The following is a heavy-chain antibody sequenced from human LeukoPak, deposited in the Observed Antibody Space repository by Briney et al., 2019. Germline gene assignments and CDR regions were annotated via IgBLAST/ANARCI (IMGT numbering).Heavy chain of an antibody. Sequence: GGSLRLSCATSGFTVSRNYMSWVRQAPGKGLEWVSTISNGGYNTYYADSVRGRFTISTDNSKNTLFLQMNSLRAEDTAVYYCAKDLVLYSSSDYWGQGTLVTVSS. J-gene: IGHJ4*02. CDR1: GFTVSRNY. D-gene: IGHD6-6*01. CDR2: ISNGGYNT. V-gene: IGHV3-23*01. CDR3: AKDLVLYSSSDY.